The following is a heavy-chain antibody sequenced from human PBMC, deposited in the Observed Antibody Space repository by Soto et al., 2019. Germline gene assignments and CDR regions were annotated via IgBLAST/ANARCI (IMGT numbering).Heavy chain of an antibody. D-gene: IGHD3-22*01. J-gene: IGHJ4*02. V-gene: IGHV4-59*01. CDR1: GGSISSYY. CDR3: GRDGYYYDSSGYQRVYYFDH. CDR2: IYYSGST. Sequence: SETLSLTCTVSGGSISSYYWSWIRQPPGKGLEWIGYIYYSGSTNYNPSLKSRVTISVDTSKNQFSLKLSSVTAADTAVYYCGRDGYYYDSSGYQRVYYFDHWGQGTLVTVSS.